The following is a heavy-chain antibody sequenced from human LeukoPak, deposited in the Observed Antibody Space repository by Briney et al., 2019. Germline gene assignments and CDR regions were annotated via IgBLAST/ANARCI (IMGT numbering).Heavy chain of an antibody. J-gene: IGHJ3*02. CDR1: GFTFSNYN. CDR2: ISSSSGYI. Sequence: GGSLRLSCAASGFTFSNYNMNWVRQAPGKGLEWVSSISSSSGYIYYADSVKGRFSISRDNAKNSLYLQMNSLRAEDTAVYYCARDLGSSSWKHAFDIWGQGTMVTVSS. V-gene: IGHV3-21*01. D-gene: IGHD6-13*01. CDR3: ARDLGSSSWKHAFDI.